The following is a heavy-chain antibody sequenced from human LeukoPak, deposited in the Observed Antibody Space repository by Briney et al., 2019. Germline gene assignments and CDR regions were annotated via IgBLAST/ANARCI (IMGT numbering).Heavy chain of an antibody. CDR3: ARDLGAVAGND. J-gene: IGHJ4*02. Sequence: SETLSLTCTVSGGSISSSSYYWGWIRQPPGKGLEWIGSIYYSGSTYYNPSLKSRVTISVDTSKNQFSLKLSSVTAADTAVYYCARDLGAVAGNDWGQGTLVTVSS. CDR1: GGSISSSSYY. V-gene: IGHV4-39*07. D-gene: IGHD6-19*01. CDR2: IYYSGST.